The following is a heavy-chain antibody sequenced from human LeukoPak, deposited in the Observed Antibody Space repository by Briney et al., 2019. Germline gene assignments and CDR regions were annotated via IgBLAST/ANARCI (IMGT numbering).Heavy chain of an antibody. Sequence: GWSLRLSCAASGFTFSSYSMNWVRQAPGKGLEWVSSISSSSYIYYADSVKGRFTISRDNAKNSLYLQMNSLRAEDTAVYYCARTTARYYYGMDVWGQGTTVTVSS. J-gene: IGHJ6*02. D-gene: IGHD1-1*01. CDR1: GFTFSSYS. CDR2: ISSSSYI. V-gene: IGHV3-21*01. CDR3: ARTTARYYYGMDV.